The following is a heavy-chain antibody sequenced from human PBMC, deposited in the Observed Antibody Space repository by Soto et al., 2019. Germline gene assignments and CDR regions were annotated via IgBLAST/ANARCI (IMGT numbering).Heavy chain of an antibody. CDR2: TAPMFRQT. V-gene: IGHV1-69*02. CDR3: TTLGP. D-gene: IGHD3-3*01. Sequence: DQLVQSGAVVKKPGSSVVVSCKASGITVGGFIICWVRQAPGQGLEWMGKTAPMFRQTFYARQFEGRLTITADTSANTVYMELTDLGFEDTAVYYCTTLGPWGQGTQVSVS. CDR1: GITVGGFI. J-gene: IGHJ5*02.